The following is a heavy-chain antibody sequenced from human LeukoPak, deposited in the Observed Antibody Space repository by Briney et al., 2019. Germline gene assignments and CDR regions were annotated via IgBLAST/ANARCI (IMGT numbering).Heavy chain of an antibody. D-gene: IGHD3-10*01. V-gene: IGHV4-34*01. J-gene: IGHJ6*04. Sequence: SETLSLTCAVYGGSFSGYYWSWIRQPPGKGLEWIGEINHSGSTNYNPSLKSRVTISVDTSKNQFSLKPSSVTAADTAVYYCARGPRITMVRGAIRVPLDVWGKGTTVTVSS. CDR2: INHSGST. CDR1: GGSFSGYY. CDR3: ARGPRITMVRGAIRVPLDV.